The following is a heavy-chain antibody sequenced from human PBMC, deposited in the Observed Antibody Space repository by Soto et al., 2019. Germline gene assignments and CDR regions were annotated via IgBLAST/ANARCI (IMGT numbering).Heavy chain of an antibody. CDR1: GYSFTTYW. CDR3: ARHVSGWYFDY. J-gene: IGHJ4*02. V-gene: IGHV5-10-1*01. D-gene: IGHD6-19*01. Sequence: GESLKSSCEGSGYSFTTYWISWVRQKPGKGLEWMGRIDPSDSYTNYSPSFQGHVTISADKSVSTAYLQWSSLKASDTAMYYCARHVSGWYFDYWGQGTLVTVSS. CDR2: IDPSDSYT.